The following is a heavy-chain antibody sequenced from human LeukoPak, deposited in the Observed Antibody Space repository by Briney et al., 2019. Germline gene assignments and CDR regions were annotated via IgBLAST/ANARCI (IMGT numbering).Heavy chain of an antibody. CDR3: AQNGQSGFSFDP. CDR2: GSDVGGT. Sequence: GSLRLSCAASGFTFSSYAMSWVRQPPGKGLEWIGEGSDVGGTKHNPSLKSRVTISADTSKNQFSLKLSSVTAADTAVYYCAQNGQSGFSFDPWGQGTLVTVSS. J-gene: IGHJ5*02. V-gene: IGHV4-34*08. D-gene: IGHD2-8*01. CDR1: GFTFSSYA.